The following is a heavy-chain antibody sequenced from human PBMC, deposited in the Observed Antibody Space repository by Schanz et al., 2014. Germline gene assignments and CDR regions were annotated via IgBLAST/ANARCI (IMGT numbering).Heavy chain of an antibody. J-gene: IGHJ4*02. CDR2: INPIDGST. Sequence: QVLQVQSGSELKKPGTSVKVSCKASGYTFTSHGISWVRQAPGQGLEWMGLINPIDGSTTYVWGFHGRLTMTRDTSTTTVYMDLSTLRSEDTAVYYCGRGFSRSYIDFWGQGTLVTGSS. D-gene: IGHD6-6*01. V-gene: IGHV1-46*03. CDR3: GRGFSRSYIDF. CDR1: GYTFTSHG.